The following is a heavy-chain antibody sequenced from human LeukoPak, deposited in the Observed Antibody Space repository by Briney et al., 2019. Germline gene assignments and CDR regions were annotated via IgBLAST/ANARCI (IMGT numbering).Heavy chain of an antibody. D-gene: IGHD6-13*01. Sequence: GASVKVSCKASGGTFSSYAISWVRQAPGQGLEWMGGIIPIFGTANYAQKFQGRVTITTDESTSTAYMELSSLRSEDTAVYYCARDLKIVAAAGTIGYWGQGTLVTVSS. V-gene: IGHV1-69*05. CDR3: ARDLKIVAAAGTIGY. CDR1: GGTFSSYA. J-gene: IGHJ4*02. CDR2: IIPIFGTA.